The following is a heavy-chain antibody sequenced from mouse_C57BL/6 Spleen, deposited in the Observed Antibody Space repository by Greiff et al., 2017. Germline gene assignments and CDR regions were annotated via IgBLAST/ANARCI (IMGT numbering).Heavy chain of an antibody. J-gene: IGHJ4*01. D-gene: IGHD1-1*02. CDR3: ARAPYGGY. CDR2: IDPNSGGT. CDR1: GYTFTSYW. Sequence: QVQLQQPGAELVKPGASVKMSCKASGYTFTSYWITWVKQRPGQGLEWIGRIDPNSGGTKYNEKFKSKATLTVDKPSSTAYMQLSSLTSEDSAVYYCARAPYGGYWGQGTSVTVSS. V-gene: IGHV1-72*01.